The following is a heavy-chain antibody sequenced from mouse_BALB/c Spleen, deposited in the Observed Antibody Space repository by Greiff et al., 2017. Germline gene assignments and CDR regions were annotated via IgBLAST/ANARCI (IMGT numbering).Heavy chain of an antibody. CDR3: ARDRDDSYYYAMDY. CDR2: IWGDGST. D-gene: IGHD3-2*01. V-gene: IGHV2-6-7*01. Sequence: QVQLKQSGPGLVAPSQSLSITCTVSGFSLTGYGVNWVRQPPGKGLEWLGMIWGDGSTDYNSALKSRLSISKDNSKSQVFLKMNSLQTDDTARYYCARDRDDSYYYAMDYWGQGTSVTVSS. CDR1: GFSLTGYG. J-gene: IGHJ4*01.